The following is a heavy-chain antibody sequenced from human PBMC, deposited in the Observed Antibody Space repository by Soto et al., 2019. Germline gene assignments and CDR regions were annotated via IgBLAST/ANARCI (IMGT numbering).Heavy chain of an antibody. CDR3: ARDRGGVVVTAIFDP. CDR1: GFTFSSYA. CDR2: ISYDGSNK. J-gene: IGHJ5*02. D-gene: IGHD2-21*02. V-gene: IGHV3-30-3*01. Sequence: QVQLVESGGGVVQPGRSLRLSCAASGFTFSSYAMHWVRQAPGKGLEWVAVISYDGSNKYYADSVKGRFTISRDNSKNTLYLQMNSLRAEDTAVYYWARDRGGVVVTAIFDPWGQGTLVTVSS.